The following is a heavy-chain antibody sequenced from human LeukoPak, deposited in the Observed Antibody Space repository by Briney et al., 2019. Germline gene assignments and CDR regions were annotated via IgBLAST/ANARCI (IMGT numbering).Heavy chain of an antibody. Sequence: SETLSLTCTVSGGSISSSSYYWGWIRQPPGKGLEWIGSIYYSGSTYYNPSLKSRVTISVDTSKNQFSLKLSSVTAADTAVYYCARDVKVAMNHFDYWGQGTLVTVSS. D-gene: IGHD1-14*01. CDR2: IYYSGST. CDR1: GGSISSSSYY. CDR3: ARDVKVAMNHFDY. V-gene: IGHV4-39*07. J-gene: IGHJ4*02.